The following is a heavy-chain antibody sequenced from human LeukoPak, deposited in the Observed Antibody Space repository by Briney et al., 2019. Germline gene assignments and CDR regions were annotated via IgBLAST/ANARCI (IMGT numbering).Heavy chain of an antibody. CDR3: AIDSSGYVVDY. J-gene: IGHJ4*02. CDR2: IIPIFGTA. Sequence: SVKVSCKASGYTFTSYDINWVRQAPGQGLEWMGGIIPIFGTANYAQKFQGRVTITADESTSTAYMELSSLRSEDTAVYYCAIDSSGYVVDYWGQGTLVTVSS. D-gene: IGHD3-22*01. CDR1: GYTFTSYD. V-gene: IGHV1-69*13.